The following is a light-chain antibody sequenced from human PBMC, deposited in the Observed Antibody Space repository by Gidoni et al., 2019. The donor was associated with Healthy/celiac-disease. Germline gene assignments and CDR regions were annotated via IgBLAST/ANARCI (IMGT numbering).Light chain of an antibody. J-gene: IGKJ2*02. CDR3: QQRSNLPST. Sequence: ENVLTQSPATLSLSPGERATLACRASQSARSYLAWYQQKPGQAPRLLIYDASNTATGLTARFSGSGSGTDFTLTISSLEPEDFAVYYCQQRSNLPSTFGQGTKLEIK. CDR1: QSARSY. CDR2: DAS. V-gene: IGKV3-11*01.